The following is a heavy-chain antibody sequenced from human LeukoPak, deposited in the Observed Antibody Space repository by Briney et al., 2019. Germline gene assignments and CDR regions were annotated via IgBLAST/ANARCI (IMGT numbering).Heavy chain of an antibody. CDR2: INHSGST. CDR1: GGSFSGYY. J-gene: IGHJ5*02. CDR3: ARGREAGEREFDP. Sequence: SETLSFTCAVYGGSFSGYYWSWIRQPPGKGLEWIGEINHSGSTNYNPSLKSRVTISVDTSKNQFSLKLSSVTAADTAVYYCARGREAGEREFDPWGQGTLVTVSS. D-gene: IGHD7-27*01. V-gene: IGHV4-34*01.